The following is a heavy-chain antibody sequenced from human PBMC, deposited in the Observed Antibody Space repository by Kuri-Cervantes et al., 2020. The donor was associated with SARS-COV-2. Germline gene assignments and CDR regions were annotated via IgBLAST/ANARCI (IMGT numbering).Heavy chain of an antibody. V-gene: IGHV3-21*01. Sequence: GGSLRLSCAASGFTFSSYSMNWVRQAPGKGLEWVSSISSSSSYIYYADSVKGRFTISRDNAKNSLYLQMNSLRAEDTAVYYCARIGELGIPDYWGQGTLVTDSS. D-gene: IGHD7-27*01. CDR3: ARIGELGIPDY. J-gene: IGHJ4*02. CDR2: ISSSSSYI. CDR1: GFTFSSYS.